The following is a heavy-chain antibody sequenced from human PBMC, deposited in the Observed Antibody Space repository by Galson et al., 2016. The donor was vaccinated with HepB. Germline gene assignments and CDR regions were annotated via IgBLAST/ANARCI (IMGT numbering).Heavy chain of an antibody. CDR3: ARIGRDITMVQGVTTYYYYAMDV. CDR2: INPSGGTT. Sequence: SVKVSCKASGYTFISYNMHWVRQAPGQGLEWMGIINPSGGTTTYAQKFQGRVTMTRDTSTSTVYMELSSLGSEDTAVYYCARIGRDITMVQGVTTYYYYAMDVWAKGPRSPSPQ. D-gene: IGHD3-10*01. CDR1: GYTFISYN. V-gene: IGHV1-46*03. J-gene: IGHJ6*04.